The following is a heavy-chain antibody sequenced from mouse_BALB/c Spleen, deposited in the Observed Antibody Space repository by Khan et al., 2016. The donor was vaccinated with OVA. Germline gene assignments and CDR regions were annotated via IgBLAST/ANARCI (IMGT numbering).Heavy chain of an antibody. V-gene: IGHV5-6*02. CDR1: GFTFSTYG. D-gene: IGHD1-1*01. CDR2: VSTGGGYT. Sequence: DVMLVESGGDLVKPGGSLKLSCAASGFTFSTYGMSWVRQTPDKRLEWVATVSTGGGYTYYPDSVKGRFTISRDNAKHTLYLQMSSLKSEDTAMFYCARLAYYYDSGGFAYWGQGTLVTVSA. J-gene: IGHJ3*01. CDR3: ARLAYYYDSGGFAY.